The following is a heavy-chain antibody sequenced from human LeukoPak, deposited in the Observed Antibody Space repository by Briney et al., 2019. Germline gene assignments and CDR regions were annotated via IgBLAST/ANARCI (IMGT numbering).Heavy chain of an antibody. CDR3: ARALDYGDRYHFDY. Sequence: SETLSLTCTVSGGSISSYYWSWIRQHPGKGLEWIGYIYYSGSTYYNPSLKSRVTISVDTSKNQFSLKLSSVTAADTAVYYCARALDYGDRYHFDYWGQGTLVTVSS. CDR2: IYYSGST. J-gene: IGHJ4*02. D-gene: IGHD4-17*01. V-gene: IGHV4-59*06. CDR1: GGSISSYY.